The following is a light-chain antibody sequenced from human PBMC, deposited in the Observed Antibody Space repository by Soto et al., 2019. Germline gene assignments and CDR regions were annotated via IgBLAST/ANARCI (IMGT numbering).Light chain of an antibody. V-gene: IGKV3-15*01. CDR1: QTIANN. J-gene: IGKJ2*01. CDR3: QQYNNWPPYT. Sequence: ETVMTQSPATLSVSPGERATLSCRASQTIANNLAWYQQRPGQAPRLLIYGASTRATGIPARFSGSGSGTDFTLTISSLQSEDFAIYYCQQYNNWPPYTFSQGTKLEIK. CDR2: GAS.